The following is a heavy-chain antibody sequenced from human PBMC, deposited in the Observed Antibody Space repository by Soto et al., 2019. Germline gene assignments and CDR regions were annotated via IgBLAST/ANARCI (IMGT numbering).Heavy chain of an antibody. V-gene: IGHV4-39*01. Sequence: QLRLQESGPGLVKPSETLSLTCTVSGGSISSNSYCWGWIRQPPGKGLEWIGTVYFSGRTYYNPSRKSRVTISVDTSRTQFSLTLSSVTAADTALYYCARQVDTGYGGYPTVFDYWGQGILVTVSS. J-gene: IGHJ4*02. CDR1: GGSISSNSYC. D-gene: IGHD5-12*01. CDR2: VYFSGRT. CDR3: ARQVDTGYGGYPTVFDY.